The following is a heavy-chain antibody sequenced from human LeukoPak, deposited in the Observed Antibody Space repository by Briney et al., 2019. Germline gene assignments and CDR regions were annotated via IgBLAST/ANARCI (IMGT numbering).Heavy chain of an antibody. J-gene: IGHJ4*02. CDR3: AKPGKYYYGSGADY. CDR2: ISGSGNSA. V-gene: IGHV3-23*01. Sequence: PGGSLRLSCAASGFTLSTYAMSWVRQAPGKGLEWVSGISGSGNSAYYADSVKGRFTISRDNSKNTLYLQMNSLRAEDTAVYYCAKPGKYYYGSGADYWGQGTLVTVSS. CDR1: GFTLSTYA. D-gene: IGHD3-10*01.